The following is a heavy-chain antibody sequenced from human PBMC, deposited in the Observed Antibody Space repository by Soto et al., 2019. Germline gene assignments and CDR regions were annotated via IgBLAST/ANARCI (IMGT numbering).Heavy chain of an antibody. CDR3: AGIAARYYYGMDV. J-gene: IGHJ6*02. V-gene: IGHV5-51*01. CDR1: GYSFTSYW. D-gene: IGHD6-6*01. Sequence: GESLRISCKGSGYSFTSYWIGWVRQMPGKGLEWMGIIYPGDSDTRYSPSFQGQVTISADKSISTAYLQWSSLKASDTAMYYCAGIAARYYYGMDVWGQGTTVTVSS. CDR2: IYPGDSDT.